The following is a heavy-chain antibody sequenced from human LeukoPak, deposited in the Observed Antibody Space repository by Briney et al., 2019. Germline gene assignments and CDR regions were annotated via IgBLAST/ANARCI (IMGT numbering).Heavy chain of an antibody. J-gene: IGHJ6*03. D-gene: IGHD6-13*01. CDR3: AKEGYSRGYYSYYYMDV. CDR2: ISGSDGTT. CDR1: GFTFSSYA. Sequence: GGSLRLSCAASGFTFSSYAMSWVRQAPGKGLEWVSAISGSDGTTYYADSVKGRFTISRDNSKYTLSLQMNSLRAEDTAVYYCAKEGYSRGYYSYYYMDVWGKGTTVTVSS. V-gene: IGHV3-23*01.